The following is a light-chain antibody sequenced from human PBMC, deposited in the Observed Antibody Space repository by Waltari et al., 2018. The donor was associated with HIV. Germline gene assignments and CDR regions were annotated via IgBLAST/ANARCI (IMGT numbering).Light chain of an antibody. V-gene: IGLV2-14*01. Sequence: QSALTQPASVSGSPGQSITVSCTGTSRHVGASNSVSWYQQTPGPAPKLVIYEVSNRPSGISYRFSGSKSGNTASLTISGLQTEDEGDYYCSSFTTSNSLLFGGGTKVTVL. J-gene: IGLJ2*01. CDR1: SRHVGASNS. CDR3: SSFTTSNSLL. CDR2: EVS.